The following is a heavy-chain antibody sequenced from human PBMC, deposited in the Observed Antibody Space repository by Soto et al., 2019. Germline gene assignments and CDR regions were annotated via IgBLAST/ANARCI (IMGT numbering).Heavy chain of an antibody. CDR2: INTSGGSP. CDR3: ARGGRRSDYYYYYGMDV. CDR1: GYTFTIYY. Sequence: ASVKVSCKAFGYTFTIYYIHWLRQAPGQGLEWMGVINTSGGSPTYAQKFQDRVTMTRDTSTSTVYMELSSLRSEDTAVYYCARGGRRSDYYYYYGMDVWGQGTTVTVSS. J-gene: IGHJ6*02. V-gene: IGHV1-46*01. D-gene: IGHD6-25*01.